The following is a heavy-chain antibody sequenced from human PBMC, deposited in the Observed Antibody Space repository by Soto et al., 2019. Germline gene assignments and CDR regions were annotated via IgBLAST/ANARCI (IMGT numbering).Heavy chain of an antibody. CDR1: GGTFSSDT. CDR2: IIPISDSA. Sequence: QVQLVQSGAEVKKPGSSVKVSCKASGGTFSSDTITWVRQAPGQGLEWMGGIIPISDSAHYAQNFQDRLTIPADESTSTVYMDLSSLSSEDTAVYYCATLVPAPIKLYPRLGWFDPWGQGTLVTVSS. CDR3: ATLVPAPIKLYPRLGWFDP. J-gene: IGHJ5*02. D-gene: IGHD2-2*02. V-gene: IGHV1-69*01.